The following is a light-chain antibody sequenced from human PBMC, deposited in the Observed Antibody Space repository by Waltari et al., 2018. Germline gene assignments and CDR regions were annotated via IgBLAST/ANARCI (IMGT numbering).Light chain of an antibody. Sequence: DIQVTQSPSSLSASVGDSVTITCRASQTIRNYLNWYQHKPGKAPKVLIYSATSLQSGGPSRFSGSGSGTDFTLTISSLQPEDFATYYCQQSYSTPWTFGQGTKVDIK. CDR1: QTIRNY. J-gene: IGKJ1*01. CDR3: QQSYSTPWT. CDR2: SAT. V-gene: IGKV1-39*01.